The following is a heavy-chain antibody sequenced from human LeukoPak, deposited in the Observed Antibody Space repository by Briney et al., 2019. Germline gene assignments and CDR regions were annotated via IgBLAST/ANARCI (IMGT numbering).Heavy chain of an antibody. CDR1: GFTFSSYW. Sequence: GGSLRLSCAASGFTFSSYWMHWVRQAPGKALVWVSRINSDGSSTSYADSVKGRFTISRDNAKNTLYLQMNSLRAEDTAVYYCARDTWGTMIASTWGQGTLVTVSS. V-gene: IGHV3-74*01. J-gene: IGHJ5*02. D-gene: IGHD3-22*01. CDR3: ARDTWGTMIAST. CDR2: INSDGSST.